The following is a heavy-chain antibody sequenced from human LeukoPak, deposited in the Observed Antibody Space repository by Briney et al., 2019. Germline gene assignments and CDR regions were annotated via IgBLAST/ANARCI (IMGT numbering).Heavy chain of an antibody. D-gene: IGHD3-22*01. CDR1: GFTFSSSY. J-gene: IGHJ4*02. Sequence: GGSLRLSCAVSGFTFSSSYMNWVRQAPGKGLEWVANIKQDGSEKYYVDSVKGRFTISRDNAKNSLYLQMDSLRAEDTAVYYCASTSYYYDSSGYPGRDYWGQGTLVTVSS. V-gene: IGHV3-7*01. CDR3: ASTSYYYDSSGYPGRDY. CDR2: IKQDGSEK.